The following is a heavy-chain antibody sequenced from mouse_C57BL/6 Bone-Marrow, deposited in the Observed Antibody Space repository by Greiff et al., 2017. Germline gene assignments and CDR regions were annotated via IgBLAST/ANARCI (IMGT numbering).Heavy chain of an antibody. CDR1: GYTFTDYE. J-gene: IGHJ2*01. CDR3: TRWLLPYYFDY. Sequence: QVQLQQSGAELVRPGASVTLSCKASGYTFTDYEMHWVKQTPVHGLEWIGAIDPETGGTAYNQKFKGKAILTADKSSSPAYMELRSLTSEDSAVYYCTRWLLPYYFDYWGQGTTLTVSS. V-gene: IGHV1-15*01. CDR2: IDPETGGT. D-gene: IGHD2-3*01.